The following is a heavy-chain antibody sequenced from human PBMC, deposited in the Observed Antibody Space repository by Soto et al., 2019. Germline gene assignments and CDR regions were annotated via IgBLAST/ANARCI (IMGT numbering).Heavy chain of an antibody. Sequence: ASVKVSCKASGYTFTSYYMHWVRQAPGQGLEWMGIINPSGGSTSYAQKFQGRVTMTRDTSTSTVYMELSSLRSEDTAVYYCARGNIVVVTATQWRRVFYFDYWGQGTLVTVSS. CDR3: ARGNIVVVTATQWRRVFYFDY. V-gene: IGHV1-46*01. CDR1: GYTFTSYY. D-gene: IGHD2-21*02. J-gene: IGHJ4*02. CDR2: INPSGGST.